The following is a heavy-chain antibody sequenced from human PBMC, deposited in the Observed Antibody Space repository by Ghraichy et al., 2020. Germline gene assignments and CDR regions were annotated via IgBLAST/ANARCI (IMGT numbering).Heavy chain of an antibody. J-gene: IGHJ6*02. CDR1: GFTFNNYW. V-gene: IGHV3-7*03. D-gene: IGHD6-19*01. Sequence: GGSLRLSCAVSGFTFNNYWMGWVRQAPGKGLEWVANIKQDGSEKNYVDSVRGRFIISRDNAKNSLYFQMNSLRAEDTAVYYCARGLSSGWYTLGKFCYAMDVWGQGTTVTVSS. CDR3: ARGLSSGWYTLGKFCYAMDV. CDR2: IKQDGSEK.